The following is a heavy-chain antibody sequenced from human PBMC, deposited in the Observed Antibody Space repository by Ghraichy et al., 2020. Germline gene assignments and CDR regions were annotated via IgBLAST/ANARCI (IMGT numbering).Heavy chain of an antibody. D-gene: IGHD3-16*01. CDR3: ASHGSGGGMDV. CDR1: GGSISSSSYY. Sequence: SETLSLTCTVSGGSISSSSYYWGWIRQPPGKGLEWIGSIYYSGSTYYNPSLKSRVTISVDTSKNQFSLKLSSVTAADTAVYYCASHGSGGGMDVWGQGTTVTVSS. J-gene: IGHJ6*02. V-gene: IGHV4-39*01. CDR2: IYYSGST.